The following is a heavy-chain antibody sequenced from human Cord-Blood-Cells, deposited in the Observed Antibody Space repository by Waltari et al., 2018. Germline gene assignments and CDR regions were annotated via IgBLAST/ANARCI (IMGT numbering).Heavy chain of an antibody. J-gene: IGHJ3*02. Sequence: QVQLVQSGAEVKKPGASVTVSCKASGSTFTSYDINWLRQATGQGLEWMGWMNPNSGNTGYAQKFQGRVTITRNTSISTAYMELSSLRSEDTAVYYCARRVINWDLHDAFDIWGQGTMVTVSS. V-gene: IGHV1-8*03. CDR1: GSTFTSYD. D-gene: IGHD1-1*01. CDR2: MNPNSGNT. CDR3: ARRVINWDLHDAFDI.